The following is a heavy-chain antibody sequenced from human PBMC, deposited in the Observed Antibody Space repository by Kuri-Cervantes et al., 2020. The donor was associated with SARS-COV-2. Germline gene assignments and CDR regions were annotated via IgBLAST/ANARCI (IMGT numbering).Heavy chain of an antibody. V-gene: IGHV3-11*04. J-gene: IGHJ4*02. CDR3: ARAYGDYVFREALDS. CDR2: ISSSGSTI. CDR1: GFTFSDYY. Sequence: GESLKISCAASGFTFSDYYMSWIRQAPGKGLEWVSYISSSGSTIYYADSVKGRFTISRDNAKNSLYLQMNSLRVEDTALYYCARAYGDYVFREALDSWGQGTLVTVSS. D-gene: IGHD4-17*01.